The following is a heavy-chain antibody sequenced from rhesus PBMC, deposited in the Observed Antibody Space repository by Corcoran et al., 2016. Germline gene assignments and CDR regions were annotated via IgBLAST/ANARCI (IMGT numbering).Heavy chain of an antibody. D-gene: IGHD5-42*01. J-gene: IGHJ2*01. CDR2: IYGSGGSN. Sequence: QVQLQESGPGLVKPSETLSLTCAVSGYSISSGYSWGCIHQPPGKGLGCIGSIYGSGGSNYLNPSLKSRVTLSVDTSKNQFSLKLSSVTAADTAVYYCARVGSSWSEWDTVGTEWYFDLWGPGTPITISS. CDR3: ARVGSSWSEWDTVGTEWYFDL. CDR1: GYSISSGYS. V-gene: IGHV4S14*01.